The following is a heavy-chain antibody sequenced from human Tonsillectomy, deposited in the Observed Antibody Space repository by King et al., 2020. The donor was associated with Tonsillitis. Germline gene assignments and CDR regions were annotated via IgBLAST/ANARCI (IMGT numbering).Heavy chain of an antibody. V-gene: IGHV1-2*02. Sequence: VQLVQSGAEVKKPGASVKVSCKASGYTFTGYYMHWVRQAPGQGLEWRVWINPNSGGTNYAQKFQGRVTMTRDTSISTAYMELSRLRSDDTAVYYCARDRPPYSSSVDYWGQGTLVTVSS. J-gene: IGHJ4*02. CDR2: INPNSGGT. CDR1: GYTFTGYY. D-gene: IGHD6-6*01. CDR3: ARDRPPYSSSVDY.